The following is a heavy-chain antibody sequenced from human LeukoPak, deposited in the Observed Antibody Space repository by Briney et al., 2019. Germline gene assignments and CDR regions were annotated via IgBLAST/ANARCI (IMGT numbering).Heavy chain of an antibody. Sequence: GRSLRLSCAASGFIFSSYAMHWVRQAPGKGLEWVSVISYDGTNKYYADSVKGRFTISRDNSENTLYLQMNSLRAEDTAVYYCARDLVGPGYYFDYWGQGTLVTVSS. V-gene: IGHV3-30-3*01. CDR2: ISYDGTNK. J-gene: IGHJ4*02. CDR1: GFIFSSYA. CDR3: ARDLVGPGYYFDY. D-gene: IGHD1-26*01.